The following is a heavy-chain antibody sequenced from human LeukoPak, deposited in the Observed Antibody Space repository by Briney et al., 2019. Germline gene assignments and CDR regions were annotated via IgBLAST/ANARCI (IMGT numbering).Heavy chain of an antibody. V-gene: IGHV3-30*18. CDR1: GFTFTTFG. Sequence: GGSLRLSCAASGFTFTTFGIHWVRQAPGKGLEWVAAISPDGNLEYYTDSVQGRFTVFRDNSKNMIYLQMNSLRGEDSALYYCAKINNNDDYWGHGTLVTVSS. CDR2: ISPDGNLE. CDR3: AKINNNDDY. D-gene: IGHD1/OR15-1a*01. J-gene: IGHJ4*01.